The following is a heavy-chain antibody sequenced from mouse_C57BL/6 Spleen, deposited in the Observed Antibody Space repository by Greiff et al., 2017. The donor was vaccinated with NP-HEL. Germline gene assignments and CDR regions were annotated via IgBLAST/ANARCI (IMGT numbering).Heavy chain of an antibody. Sequence: VQLQQSGAELVMPGASVKLSCKASGYTFTSYWMHWVKQRPGQGLEWIGEIDPSDSYTNYNQKFKGKSTLTVDKSSSTADMQLSSLTYEDSAVYYCARSDYGSSPCFAYWGQGTLVTVSA. CDR1: GYTFTSYW. V-gene: IGHV1-69*01. J-gene: IGHJ3*01. D-gene: IGHD1-1*01. CDR2: IDPSDSYT. CDR3: ARSDYGSSPCFAY.